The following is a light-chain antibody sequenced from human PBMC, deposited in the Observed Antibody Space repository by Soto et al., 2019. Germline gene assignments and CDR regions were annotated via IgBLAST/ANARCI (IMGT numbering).Light chain of an antibody. CDR3: QQLNSYPLT. V-gene: IGKV1-39*01. CDR2: GAN. J-gene: IGKJ4*01. Sequence: DIQLTQSPSSLSASVGDRITITCRSSQSISRYLNWYQQRPGTAPKVLIFGANSLQSGVPSRFSGSGSGTEFTLTISSLQPEDFATYYCQQLNSYPLTFGGGTKVDIK. CDR1: QSISRY.